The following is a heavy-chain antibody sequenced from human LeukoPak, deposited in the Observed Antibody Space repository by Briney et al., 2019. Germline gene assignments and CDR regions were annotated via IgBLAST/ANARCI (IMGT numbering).Heavy chain of an antibody. CDR2: TSYDGRNK. D-gene: IGHD5-18*01. CDR1: GFTFRSSA. CDR3: ARDGYGLDTPMVSTNFDY. V-gene: IGHV3-30*04. J-gene: IGHJ4*02. Sequence: TGGSLRLSCAASGFTFRSSAMHWVPQAPDEGLEWVAVTSYDGRNKYYADSAKGRFTISRDNSKNTLYLQMNSLRPEDTAVYYCARDGYGLDTPMVSTNFDYWGQGTLVTVSS.